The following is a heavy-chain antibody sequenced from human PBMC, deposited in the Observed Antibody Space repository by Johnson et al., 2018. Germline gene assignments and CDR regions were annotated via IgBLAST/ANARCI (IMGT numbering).Heavy chain of an antibody. D-gene: IGHD2-15*01. Sequence: VQLVQSGGGLVQPGGSLRLSCAASGFTASSNYMSWVRQAPGKGLEWVSVIYSGGSTYYADSVKGRFTISRDNSKNTRYRQMNSRRAEDTAGYYWARRRISALGDALDIRGQGTMVTVAS. V-gene: IGHV3-66*02. J-gene: IGHJ3*02. CDR3: ARRRISALGDALDI. CDR2: IYSGGST. CDR1: GFTASSNY.